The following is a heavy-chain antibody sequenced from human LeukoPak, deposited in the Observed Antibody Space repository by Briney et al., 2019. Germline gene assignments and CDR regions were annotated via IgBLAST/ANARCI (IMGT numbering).Heavy chain of an antibody. CDR3: ARANSGYDPFDY. J-gene: IGHJ4*02. CDR2: FYNSGST. D-gene: IGHD5-12*01. CDR1: GDSISSYY. Sequence: PSETLSLTCTVPGDSISSYYWSWIRQPPEKGLEWIGHFYNSGSTNYNPSLKSRVAISVDTSKNQFSLKLSSVTAADTAVYFCARANSGYDPFDYWGQGTLVTVSS. V-gene: IGHV4-59*01.